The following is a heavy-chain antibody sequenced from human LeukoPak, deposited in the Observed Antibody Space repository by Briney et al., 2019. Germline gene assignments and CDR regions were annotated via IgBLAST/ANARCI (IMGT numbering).Heavy chain of an antibody. V-gene: IGHV4-59*01. CDR1: GGSISSYY. Sequence: SETLSLTCTVSGGSISSYYWSWIRQPPGKGLERIGYIYYSGSTNYNPSLKSRVTISVDTSKNQFSLKLSSVTAADTAVYYCARVHTMGYYFDYWGQGTLVTVSS. CDR2: IYYSGST. CDR3: ARVHTMGYYFDY. D-gene: IGHD3-3*01. J-gene: IGHJ4*02.